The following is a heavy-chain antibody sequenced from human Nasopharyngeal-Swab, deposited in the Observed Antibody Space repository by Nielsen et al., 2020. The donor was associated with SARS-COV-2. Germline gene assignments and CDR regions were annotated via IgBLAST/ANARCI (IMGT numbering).Heavy chain of an antibody. CDR3: ARAAEYYYDSRALDGMDV. J-gene: IGHJ6*02. Sequence: GGSLRLSCAASGFTFSPYTMTWVRQAPGKGLEWLSYITGTSDSIRYADSVKGRFTISRDNAKNSLFLQMNSLRAEDTAVYYCARAAEYYYDSRALDGMDVWGQGTTVTVSS. D-gene: IGHD3-22*01. CDR2: ITGTSDSI. CDR1: GFTFSPYT. V-gene: IGHV3-48*04.